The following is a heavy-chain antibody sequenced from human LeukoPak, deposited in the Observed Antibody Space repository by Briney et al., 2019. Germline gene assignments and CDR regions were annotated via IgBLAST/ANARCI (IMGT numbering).Heavy chain of an antibody. Sequence: ASVKVSCKASGYTFTSYDYYWVRQAAGHGLKCLGWMNPNSGATGYAQKFQGRVTMTRSTSISTAYMELSSLRSEDTGVYYCARANNQLGTFDIWGQGTMVTVSS. D-gene: IGHD2-15*01. J-gene: IGHJ3*02. CDR1: GYTFTSYD. V-gene: IGHV1-8*02. CDR3: ARANNQLGTFDI. CDR2: MNPNSGAT.